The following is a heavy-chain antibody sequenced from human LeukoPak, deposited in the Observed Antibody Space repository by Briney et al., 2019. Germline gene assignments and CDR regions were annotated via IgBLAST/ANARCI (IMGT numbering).Heavy chain of an antibody. V-gene: IGHV3-23*01. CDR1: GFTFSSSA. Sequence: GGSLRFSCAASGFTFSSSAMSWVRQAPGKGLEWVSAISNNGGYTYYADSVQGRFTISRDNSKSTLCLQMNSLRAEDTAVYYCAKQLGYCSDGSCYFPYWGQGTLVTVSS. J-gene: IGHJ4*02. D-gene: IGHD2-15*01. CDR2: ISNNGGYT. CDR3: AKQLGYCSDGSCYFPY.